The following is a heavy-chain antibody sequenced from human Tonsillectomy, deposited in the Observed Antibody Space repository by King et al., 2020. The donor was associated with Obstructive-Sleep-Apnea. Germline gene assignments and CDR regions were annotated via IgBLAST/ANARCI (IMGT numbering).Heavy chain of an antibody. V-gene: IGHV1-69*01. CDR3: ARSNIATPRLRGFWDY. D-gene: IGHD2-15*01. CDR1: GGTFSNYA. CDR2: IIPIFGTA. Sequence: VKLVQSGAEVKKPGSSVKVSCKASGGTFSNYAISWVRQAPGQGLEWMGGIIPIFGTANYAQKFQGRVTITADESTSTAYMELSSLRSEDTAVYYCARSNIATPRLRGFWDYWGQGTLVTVSS. J-gene: IGHJ4*02.